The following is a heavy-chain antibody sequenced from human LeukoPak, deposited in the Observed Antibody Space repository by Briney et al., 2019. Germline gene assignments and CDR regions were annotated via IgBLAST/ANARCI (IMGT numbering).Heavy chain of an antibody. Sequence: PGGSLRLSCAASGFTFSSYALHWVRQAPGKGLEWVAVISFDGTNKYYADSVKGRFTISRDNSKNTLSLQMDSLRPEDTAVYYCTRDHRIAAAGNDYWGQGTLVTVSS. J-gene: IGHJ4*02. CDR3: TRDHRIAAAGNDY. V-gene: IGHV3-30-3*01. D-gene: IGHD6-13*01. CDR1: GFTFSSYA. CDR2: ISFDGTNK.